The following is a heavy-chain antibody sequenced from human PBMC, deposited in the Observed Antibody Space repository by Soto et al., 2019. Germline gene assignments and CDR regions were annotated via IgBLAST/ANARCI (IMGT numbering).Heavy chain of an antibody. CDR3: ARDVTQQDDYYYYYMDV. CDR1: GFTFSSYW. J-gene: IGHJ6*03. D-gene: IGHD6-13*01. V-gene: IGHV3-7*01. CDR2: IKQDGSGK. Sequence: GGSLRLSCAASGFTFSSYWMSWVRQAPGKGLEWVANIKQDGSGKYYVDSVKGRFTISRDNAKNSLYLQMNSLRAEDTAVYYCARDVTQQDDYYYYYMDVWGKGTTVTVSS.